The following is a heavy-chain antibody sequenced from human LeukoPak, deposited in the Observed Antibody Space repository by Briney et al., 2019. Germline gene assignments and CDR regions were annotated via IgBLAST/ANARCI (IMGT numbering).Heavy chain of an antibody. V-gene: IGHV1-69*05. CDR3: GGEGGGWRGAFDI. J-gene: IGHJ3*02. CDR2: MIPIFGTA. CDR1: GVTFSSYA. Sequence: GASVKVSCKASGVTFSSYAISWVRQAPGQGLEWMGGMIPIFGTANYAQKFQGRVTITTDESTSTAYMELSSLRSEAKAVYYSGGEGGGWRGAFDIWGQGTMVTVSS. D-gene: IGHD3-16*01.